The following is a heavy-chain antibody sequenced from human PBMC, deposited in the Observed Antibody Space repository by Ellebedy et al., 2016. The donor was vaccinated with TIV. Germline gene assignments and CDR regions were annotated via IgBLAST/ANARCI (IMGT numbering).Heavy chain of an antibody. V-gene: IGHV3-72*01. Sequence: PGGSLRLSCAASGFTFTDHFMDWVRQAPGKGLEWVGRTRNKAYGYTTEYAASVRGRFIISRDDSQRSVYLQMDSLKTEDTAVYYCARAGKVATTGMDVWGQGTTVTVSS. CDR3: ARAGKVATTGMDV. D-gene: IGHD5-12*01. CDR2: TRNKAYGYTT. CDR1: GFTFTDHF. J-gene: IGHJ6*02.